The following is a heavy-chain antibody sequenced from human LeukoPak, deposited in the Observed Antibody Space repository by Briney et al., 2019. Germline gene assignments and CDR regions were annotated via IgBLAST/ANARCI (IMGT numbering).Heavy chain of an antibody. CDR3: ARGRSNYYGMDV. D-gene: IGHD1-26*01. V-gene: IGHV4-59*01. J-gene: IGHJ6*02. CDR2: IYYNGNT. CDR1: GGSFSRYS. Sequence: SETLSLTCAVYGGSFSRYSWSWVRQPPGKGLEWIGYIYYNGNTNYSPSLKSRVTMSVDTSKNLFSLKVSSVTAADTAVYYCARGRSNYYGMDVWGQGTTVTVSS.